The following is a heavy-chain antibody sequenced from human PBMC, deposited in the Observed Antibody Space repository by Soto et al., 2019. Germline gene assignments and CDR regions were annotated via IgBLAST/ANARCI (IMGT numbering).Heavy chain of an antibody. CDR3: AREEGYCNGGPCYRGAFDF. D-gene: IGHD2-15*01. CDR1: GFTFSDYS. J-gene: IGHJ3*01. Sequence: EVQLVESGGGLVKPGGSPRLSCAASGFTFSDYSMLWVRQAPGKGLEWLAFIGNSNNPTFYADSVRGRFTISRANPNNSVYLPLRSLREEDTAVYFCAREEGYCNGGPCYRGAFDFWGQGTIVTVSS. V-gene: IGHV3-21*02. CDR2: IGNSNNPT.